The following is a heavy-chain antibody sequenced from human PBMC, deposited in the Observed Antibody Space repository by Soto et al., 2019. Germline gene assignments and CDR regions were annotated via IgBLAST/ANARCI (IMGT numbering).Heavy chain of an antibody. Sequence: EVQLLESGGGLVQPGGSLRLSCAASGFTFSSYAMSWVRQAPGKGLEWVSAISGSGGSTYYADSVKGRFTISRDNSKNTLYLQMNSLRAEDTAVYYCAKKEAHCSSTSCPEPLDIWGQGTMVTVSS. CDR1: GFTFSSYA. CDR2: ISGSGGST. CDR3: AKKEAHCSSTSCPEPLDI. V-gene: IGHV3-23*01. D-gene: IGHD2-2*01. J-gene: IGHJ3*02.